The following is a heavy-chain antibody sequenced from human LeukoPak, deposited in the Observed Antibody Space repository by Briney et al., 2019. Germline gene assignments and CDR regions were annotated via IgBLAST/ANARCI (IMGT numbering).Heavy chain of an antibody. Sequence: GASVKVSCKASGYTFTSYGISWVRQAPGQGLEWMGWISAYNGNTNYAQKLQGRVTMTRNTSISTAYMELSSLRSEDTAVYYCAMRNGSGSLYFDYWGQGTLVTVSS. CDR1: GYTFTSYG. J-gene: IGHJ4*02. V-gene: IGHV1-18*01. D-gene: IGHD3-10*01. CDR3: AMRNGSGSLYFDY. CDR2: ISAYNGNT.